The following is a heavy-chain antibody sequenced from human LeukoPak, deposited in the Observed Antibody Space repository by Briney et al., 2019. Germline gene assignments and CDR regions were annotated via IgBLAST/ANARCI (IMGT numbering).Heavy chain of an antibody. J-gene: IGHJ4*02. V-gene: IGHV3-30*03. CDR3: SRGVVALPARAY. D-gene: IGHD5-12*01. CDR2: TSNDETQR. CDR1: GFAFSTYV. Sequence: GGSLRLSCAASGFAFSTYVMHWVRRAPGKGLEWVALTSNDETQRFYADYVNGRFNISRDDYQNTLCLHMNGLVFEEMAVYYLSRGVVALPARAYWGGRILVTVPT.